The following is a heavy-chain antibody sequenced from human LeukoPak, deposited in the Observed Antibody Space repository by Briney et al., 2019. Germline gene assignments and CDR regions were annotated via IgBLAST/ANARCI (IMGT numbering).Heavy chain of an antibody. J-gene: IGHJ4*02. V-gene: IGHV3-48*01. CDR3: ARDSSHESELYYYDSSGYYYLYYFDY. D-gene: IGHD3-22*01. CDR2: ISSSSSTI. Sequence: GGSLRLSCAASGFTFSSYSMNWVRQAPGKGLEWVSYISSSSSTIYYAGSVKGRFTISRDNAKNSLYLQMNSLRAEDTAVYYCARDSSHESELYYYDSSGYYYLYYFDYWGQGTLVTVSS. CDR1: GFTFSSYS.